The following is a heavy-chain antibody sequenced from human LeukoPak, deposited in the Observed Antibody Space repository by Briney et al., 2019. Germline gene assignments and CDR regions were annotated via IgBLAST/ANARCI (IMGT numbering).Heavy chain of an antibody. CDR1: GGSFSGYY. D-gene: IGHD6-13*01. Sequence: PSETLSLTCAVYGGSFSGYYWSWIRQPPGKGLEWIGEINHSGSTNYNPSLKSRVTISVDTSKNQFSLKLSSVTAADTAVYYCARSHSSSWYRVSSMAFDIWGQGTMVTVSS. V-gene: IGHV4-34*01. J-gene: IGHJ3*02. CDR3: ARSHSSSWYRVSSMAFDI. CDR2: INHSGST.